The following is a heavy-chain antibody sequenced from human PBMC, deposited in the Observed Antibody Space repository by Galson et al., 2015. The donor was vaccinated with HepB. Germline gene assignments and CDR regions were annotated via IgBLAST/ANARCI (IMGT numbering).Heavy chain of an antibody. CDR1: GASIRTLDW. J-gene: IGHJ4*02. D-gene: IGHD5-24*01. CDR3: ARDWIRDGASYYFDY. CDR2: IYHSGDA. Sequence: LSLTCAVSGASIRTLDWWSWVRQSPGKWLEWIGQIYHSGDANYNPSFKSRVTMSVDTSKNQFSLKLTSVTAADTATYYCARDWIRDGASYYFDYWGQGTLVTVSS. V-gene: IGHV4-4*02.